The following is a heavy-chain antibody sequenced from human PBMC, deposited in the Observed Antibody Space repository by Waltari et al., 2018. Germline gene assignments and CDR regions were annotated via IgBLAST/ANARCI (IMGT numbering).Heavy chain of an antibody. D-gene: IGHD7-27*01. CDR2: IIPIFGTA. J-gene: IGHJ4*02. CDR3: ASGDRAYFDY. CDR1: GRSFTCSA. Sequence: VQPVQSGAEVKKPASSVKVSSNASGRSFTCSAISWVRQAPGQGLEWMGGIIPIFGTANYAQKFQSRVTITADKSTSTAYMELSSLGSEDTAVYYCASGDRAYFDYWGQGTLVTVSS. V-gene: IGHV1-69*14.